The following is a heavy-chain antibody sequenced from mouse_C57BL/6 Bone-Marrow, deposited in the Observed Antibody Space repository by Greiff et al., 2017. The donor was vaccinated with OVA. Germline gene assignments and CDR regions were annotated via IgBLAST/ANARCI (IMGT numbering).Heavy chain of an antibody. Sequence: EVQLVESGGGLVKPGGSLKLSCAASGFTFSSYAMSWVRQTPEKRLEWVATISDGGSYTYYPDNVKGRFTISRDNAKNNLYLQMSHLKSEDTAMYYCAREAQAYYFDYWGQGTTLTVSS. CDR1: GFTFSSYA. J-gene: IGHJ2*01. CDR2: ISDGGSYT. CDR3: AREAQAYYFDY. D-gene: IGHD3-2*02. V-gene: IGHV5-4*01.